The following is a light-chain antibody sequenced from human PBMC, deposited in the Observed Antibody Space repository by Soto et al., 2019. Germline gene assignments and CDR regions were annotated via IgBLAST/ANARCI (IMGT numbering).Light chain of an antibody. CDR1: QGISSY. CDR2: AAS. CDR3: QQYYSYPLS. J-gene: IGKJ5*01. V-gene: IGKV1-8*01. Sequence: AILMPQSPSSLSASTGDRVTITCRASQGISSYLAWYQQKPGKAPKLLIYAASTLQSGVPSRFSGSGSGTDFTLTISCLQSEDFATYYCQQYYSYPLSFGQGTRLEI.